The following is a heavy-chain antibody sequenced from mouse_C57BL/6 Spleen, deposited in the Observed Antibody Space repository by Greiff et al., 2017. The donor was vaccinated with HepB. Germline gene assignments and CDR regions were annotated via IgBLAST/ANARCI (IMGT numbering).Heavy chain of an antibody. J-gene: IGHJ4*01. CDR1: GFSLTSYG. CDR3: AKKGDWDGAMDY. CDR2: IWSGGST. V-gene: IGHV2-4*01. D-gene: IGHD4-1*01. Sequence: QVQLKESGPGLVQPSQSLSITCTVSGFSLTSYGVHWVRQPPGKGLEWLGVIWSGGSTDYNAAFISRLSISKDNSKSQVFFKMNSLQADDTAIYYCAKKGDWDGAMDYWGQGTSVTVSS.